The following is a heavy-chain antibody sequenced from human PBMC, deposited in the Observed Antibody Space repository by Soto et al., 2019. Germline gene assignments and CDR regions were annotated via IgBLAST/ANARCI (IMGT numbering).Heavy chain of an antibody. CDR1: GDCIGSYH. CDR2: MFSRGSA. V-gene: IGHV4-59*01. J-gene: IGHJ4*02. D-gene: IGHD6-25*01. Sequence: AETLSLTCTVSGDCIGSYHWSWVRQPPGKGLEWIGFMFSRGSANYNHSLKSRVTISVDTSKSQFSLKLTSVTAADKDIYYYARHHPRRVAAVENQFDFWGKGTLVTVSS. CDR3: ARHHPRRVAAVENQFDF.